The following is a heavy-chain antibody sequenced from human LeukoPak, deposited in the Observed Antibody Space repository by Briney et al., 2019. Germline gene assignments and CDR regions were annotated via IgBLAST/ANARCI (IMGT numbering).Heavy chain of an antibody. D-gene: IGHD1-26*01. Sequence: GGSLRLSCAASGFIFGSYWMNWVRQAPGKGLEWLSYISSSGSTIYYGDSVKGRFTTSRDNAKNSLFLQMESLRAEDTAVYYCARGGYSGSYQKVDYWGQGTLVTVSS. J-gene: IGHJ4*02. CDR1: GFIFGSYW. CDR3: ARGGYSGSYQKVDY. CDR2: ISSSGSTI. V-gene: IGHV3-48*03.